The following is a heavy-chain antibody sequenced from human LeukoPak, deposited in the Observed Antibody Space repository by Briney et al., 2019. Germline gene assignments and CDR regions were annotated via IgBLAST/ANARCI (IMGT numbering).Heavy chain of an antibody. CDR2: INPNSGGT. D-gene: IGHD1-26*01. J-gene: IGHJ5*02. CDR3: ARSSSRGIWFDP. Sequence: GASVKVSCKASGYTLTEDYMQLGPQAPGQGLEWMGWINPNSGGTNYAQKFQGRVTMTRDTSISTAYMELSWLTSDDTAVYYCARSSSRGIWFDPWGQGTLVTVSS. CDR1: GYTLTEDY. V-gene: IGHV1-2*02.